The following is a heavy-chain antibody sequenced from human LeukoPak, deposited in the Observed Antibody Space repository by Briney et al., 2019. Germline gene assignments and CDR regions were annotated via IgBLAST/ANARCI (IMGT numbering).Heavy chain of an antibody. CDR3: ARLMSSGSYSFDY. V-gene: IGHV1-2*02. CDR1: GYSFSGYY. CDR2: ISPNSGGT. Sequence: GASVKVSCKASGYSFSGYYIHWVRQAPGQGLEWTGWISPNSGGTTYAQKFQGRVTMTRDTSISTAYMEVNRLRYDDTAVYYCARLMSSGSYSFDYWGQGTLVTVSS. J-gene: IGHJ4*02. D-gene: IGHD1-26*01.